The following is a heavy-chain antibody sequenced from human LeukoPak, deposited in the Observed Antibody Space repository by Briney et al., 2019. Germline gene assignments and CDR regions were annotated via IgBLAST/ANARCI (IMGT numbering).Heavy chain of an antibody. V-gene: IGHV5-51*01. J-gene: IGHJ5*02. CDR1: GYSFASYW. Sequence: GESLNISCKGSGYSFASYWIGWVRQMSGKGLEWMGIIYPGDSDTSYSPSFQGQVTISADKSISTAYLQWSSLKASDTAMYYCARDNGSGNFDPWGQGTLVTVSS. CDR3: ARDNGSGNFDP. D-gene: IGHD3-10*01. CDR2: IYPGDSDT.